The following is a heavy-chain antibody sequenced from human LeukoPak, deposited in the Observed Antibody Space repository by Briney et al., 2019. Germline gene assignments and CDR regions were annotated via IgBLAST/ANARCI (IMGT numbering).Heavy chain of an antibody. CDR1: GYTFTSYD. CDR3: ARGLRSDSSGRKFDY. D-gene: IGHD3-22*01. Sequence: ASVKVSCKASGYTFTSYDINWVRPATGQGLEWMGWMNPNSGNTGYAQKFQGRLTMTRNTSISTAYMELSSLSSEDTAMYYCARGLRSDSSGRKFDYWGQGALVTVSS. J-gene: IGHJ4*02. CDR2: MNPNSGNT. V-gene: IGHV1-8*01.